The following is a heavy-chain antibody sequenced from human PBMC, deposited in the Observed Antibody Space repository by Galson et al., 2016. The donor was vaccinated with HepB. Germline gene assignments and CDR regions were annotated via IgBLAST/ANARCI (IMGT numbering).Heavy chain of an antibody. V-gene: IGHV1-2*06. J-gene: IGHJ4*02. Sequence: SVKVSCKASGYTFTDYYMHWVRQAPGQGLEWMGRLNPNSGVTNYAQKFQGRVTMTRDTSITTAYMELSRLRSDDTAVYYWARDHPLTDLDYWGQGTLVTVSS. CDR1: GYTFTDYY. CDR2: LNPNSGVT. CDR3: ARDHPLTDLDY. D-gene: IGHD3/OR15-3a*01.